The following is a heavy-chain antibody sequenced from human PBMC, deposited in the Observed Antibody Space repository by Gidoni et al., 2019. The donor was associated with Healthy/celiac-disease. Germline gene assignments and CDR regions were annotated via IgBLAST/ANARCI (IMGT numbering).Heavy chain of an antibody. CDR3: ARGNVVVVPAATLDI. J-gene: IGHJ3*02. Sequence: QVQLVESGGGVVQPGRSLRLSCAASGFTFRSYGMHWVRQAPGKGLEWVAVISYDGSNKYYADAVKGRFTISRDNSKNTLYLQMNSLRAEETAVYYCARGNVVVVPAATLDIWGQGTMVTVSS. V-gene: IGHV3-30*03. CDR1: GFTFRSYG. D-gene: IGHD2-2*01. CDR2: ISYDGSNK.